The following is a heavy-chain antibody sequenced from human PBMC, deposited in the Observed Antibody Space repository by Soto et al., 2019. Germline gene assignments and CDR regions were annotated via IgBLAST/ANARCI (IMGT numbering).Heavy chain of an antibody. Sequence: GGSLRLSCAASGFTFTRYSMTWVRQAPGKGLEWVSSISSTTNYMYYGDSMKGRFTISRDNAKNSLCLERNSLRAEDTAVYDCARESEDLTSNFDYWGQGTLGTVSS. CDR2: ISSTTNYM. CDR3: ARESEDLTSNFDY. CDR1: GFTFTRYS. J-gene: IGHJ4*02. V-gene: IGHV3-21*06.